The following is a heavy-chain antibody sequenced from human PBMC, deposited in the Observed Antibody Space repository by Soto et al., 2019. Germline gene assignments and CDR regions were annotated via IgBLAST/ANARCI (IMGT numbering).Heavy chain of an antibody. J-gene: IGHJ5*02. CDR2: INPSGGST. CDR3: ARVAVAARPRWYNWFDP. Sequence: ASVKVSCKASGYTFTSYYMHWVRQAPGQGLEWMGIINPSGGSTSYAQKFQGRVTMTRDTSTSTVYMELSSLRSEDTAVYYCARVAVAARPRWYNWFDPWGQGTPVTVSS. D-gene: IGHD2-15*01. V-gene: IGHV1-46*01. CDR1: GYTFTSYY.